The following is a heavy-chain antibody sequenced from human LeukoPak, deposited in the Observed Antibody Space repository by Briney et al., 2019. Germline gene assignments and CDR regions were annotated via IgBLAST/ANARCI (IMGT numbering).Heavy chain of an antibody. V-gene: IGHV4-34*01. J-gene: IGHJ4*02. Sequence: SETPSLTCAVYGGSFSGYYWSWIRQPPGKGLEWIGEINHSGSTNYNPSLKSRVTISVDTSKNQFSLKLSSVTAADTAVYYCASRRGYFDYWGQGTLVTVSS. CDR3: ASRRGYFDY. D-gene: IGHD3-10*01. CDR1: GGSFSGYY. CDR2: INHSGST.